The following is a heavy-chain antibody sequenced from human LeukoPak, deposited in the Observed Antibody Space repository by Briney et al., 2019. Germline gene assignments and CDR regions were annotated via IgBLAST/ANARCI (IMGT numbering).Heavy chain of an antibody. D-gene: IGHD2-21*02. CDR3: ARELPREVTLDY. V-gene: IGHV3-74*01. CDR1: GFTFISYG. CDR2: INTDGSST. Sequence: GGSLRLSCAVSGFTFISYGMQWVRQAPGEGLAWVSRINTDGSSTTYADSVKGRFTISRDNAKNTLYLQMNSLRAEDTAVYYCARELPREVTLDYWGQGTLVTVSS. J-gene: IGHJ4*01.